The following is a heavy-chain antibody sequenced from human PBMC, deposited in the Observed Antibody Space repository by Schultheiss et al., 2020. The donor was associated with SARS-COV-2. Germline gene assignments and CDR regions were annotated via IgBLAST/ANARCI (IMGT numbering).Heavy chain of an antibody. Sequence: GGSLRLSCAAFGFTFSSCAMSWVRQAPGKGLEWGSAISGRGGSTYYADSVKGRFTISRDNSKNTMYLQMNSLRAEDTAVYYCAKRSSSWLNYYYYDMDVWGKGTTVTVSS. D-gene: IGHD6-13*01. CDR3: AKRSSSWLNYYYYDMDV. CDR2: ISGRGGST. V-gene: IGHV3-23*01. J-gene: IGHJ6*03. CDR1: GFTFSSCA.